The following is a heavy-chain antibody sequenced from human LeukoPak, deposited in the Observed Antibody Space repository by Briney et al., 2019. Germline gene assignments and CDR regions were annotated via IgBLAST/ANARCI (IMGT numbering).Heavy chain of an antibody. Sequence: SETLSLTCTVSGGSISSYYWSWIRQPAGKGLEWIGRIYTSGSTNYNPSLKSRVTMSVDTSKNQFSLRLSSVTAADTAVYYCAREGIVVAQNAFDIWGQGTMVTVSS. CDR2: IYTSGST. V-gene: IGHV4-4*07. CDR3: AREGIVVAQNAFDI. J-gene: IGHJ3*02. D-gene: IGHD2-2*01. CDR1: GGSISSYY.